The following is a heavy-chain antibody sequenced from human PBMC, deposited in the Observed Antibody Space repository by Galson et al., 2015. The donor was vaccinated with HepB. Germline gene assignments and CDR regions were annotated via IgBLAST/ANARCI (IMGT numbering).Heavy chain of an antibody. D-gene: IGHD5-24*01. Sequence: PALVKPTQTLTLTCTFSGFSLSTSGVGVGWIRQPPGKALEWLALIYWDDDKRYSPSLKSRLTITKDTSKNQVVLTMTNMDPVDTATYYCAHSRRDGYNFEMGYWGQGTLVTVSS. J-gene: IGHJ4*02. V-gene: IGHV2-5*02. CDR1: GFSLSTSGVG. CDR2: IYWDDDK. CDR3: AHSRRDGYNFEMGY.